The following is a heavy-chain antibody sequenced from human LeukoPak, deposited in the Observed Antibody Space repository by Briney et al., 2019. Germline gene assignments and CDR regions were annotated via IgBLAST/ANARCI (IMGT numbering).Heavy chain of an antibody. CDR2: IKSKTDGGTT. J-gene: IGHJ4*02. D-gene: IGHD6-19*01. CDR3: TTDLYSSGWYDDY. Sequence: GGSLRLSCAASGFTFSNAWMSWVRQAPGKGLEWVGRIKSKTDGGTTDYAAPVKGRFTISRDDSKNTLYLQMNSLKTEDTAVYYCTTDLYSSGWYDDYWGQGTLVTVSS. CDR1: GFTFSNAW. V-gene: IGHV3-15*01.